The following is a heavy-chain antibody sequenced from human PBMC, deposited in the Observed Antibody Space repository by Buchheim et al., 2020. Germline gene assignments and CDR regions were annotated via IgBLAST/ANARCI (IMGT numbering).Heavy chain of an antibody. D-gene: IGHD2-2*01. Sequence: QVQLQQWGAGLLKPSETLSLTCAVYGGSFSGYYWSWIRQPPGKGLEWIGEINHSGSTNYNPSLKSRVTISVATSKNQFSLKLSSVTAADTAVYYCARGTRYCSSTSCQDGYYYYYGMDVWGQGTT. J-gene: IGHJ6*02. CDR3: ARGTRYCSSTSCQDGYYYYYGMDV. CDR2: INHSGST. CDR1: GGSFSGYY. V-gene: IGHV4-34*01.